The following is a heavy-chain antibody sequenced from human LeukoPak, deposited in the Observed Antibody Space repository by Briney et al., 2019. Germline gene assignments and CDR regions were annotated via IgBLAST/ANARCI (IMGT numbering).Heavy chain of an antibody. D-gene: IGHD2-2*01. V-gene: IGHV4-61*02. J-gene: IGHJ4*02. Sequence: SSESLSLTCSVSAGLISMASYYWTWIRPPAGKGLEWFGLIYTIESTNYNPSLKSRVTISVDTSKNQFSLKLSSVTAADTAVYYCARDPLTYCTSDSCYLGGFDYWGQGTLVTVSS. CDR2: IYTIEST. CDR1: AGLISMASYY. CDR3: ARDPLTYCTSDSCYLGGFDY.